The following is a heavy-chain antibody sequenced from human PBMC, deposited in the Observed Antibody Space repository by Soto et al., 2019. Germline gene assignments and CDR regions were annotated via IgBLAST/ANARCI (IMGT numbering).Heavy chain of an antibody. V-gene: IGHV1-58*01. CDR1: GFTFTSSA. Sequence: QMQLVQSGPEVKKPGTSVKVSCKASGFTFTSSAVQWVRQARGQRLEWIGWIVVGSGNTNYAQKFQARVTITRDMSTSTAYMELSSLRSEDTAVYYCAAGVVLWFGELSREDCGKATLVTVSS. CDR3: AAGVVLWFGELSRED. J-gene: IGHJ1*01. D-gene: IGHD3-10*01. CDR2: IVVGSGNT.